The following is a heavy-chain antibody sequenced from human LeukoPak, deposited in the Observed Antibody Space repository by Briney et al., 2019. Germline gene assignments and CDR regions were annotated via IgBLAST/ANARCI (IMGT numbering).Heavy chain of an antibody. J-gene: IGHJ4*02. CDR2: IYYSGST. D-gene: IGHD3-10*01. CDR1: GGSISSHY. V-gene: IGHV4-59*11. CDR3: ARSSLWAFDY. Sequence: SETLSLTCTVSGGSISSHYWSWIRQPPGKGLEWIGYIYYSGSTNYNPSLKSRVTISVDTSKNQFSLKLSSVTAADTAVYYCARSSLWAFDYWGQGTLVTVSS.